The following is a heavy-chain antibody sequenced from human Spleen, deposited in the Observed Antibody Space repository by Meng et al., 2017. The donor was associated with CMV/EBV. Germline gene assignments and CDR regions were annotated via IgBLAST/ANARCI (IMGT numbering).Heavy chain of an antibody. D-gene: IGHD4-11*01. CDR2: INYSGST. CDR3: ARALQYPNWFDP. Sequence: SETLSLTCAVYSGSFSGYYWSWIRQPPGKGLEWIGEINYSGSTNYNPSLKSRVTISVDTSKNQFSLKLSSVTAADTAVYYCARALQYPNWFDPWGQGTLVTVSS. CDR1: SGSFSGYY. V-gene: IGHV4-34*01. J-gene: IGHJ5*02.